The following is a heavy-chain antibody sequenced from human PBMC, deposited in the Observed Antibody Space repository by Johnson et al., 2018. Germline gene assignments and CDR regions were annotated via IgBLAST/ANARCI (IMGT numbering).Heavy chain of an antibody. D-gene: IGHD3-22*01. CDR2: ISYDGGNK. J-gene: IGHJ1*01. CDR1: GFTFSSYA. CDR3: ARPESANYYDSGEYFQH. V-gene: IGHV3-30-3*01. Sequence: QVQLVQSGGGVVQXGRSLRLXCAASGFTFSSYAIHWVRQAPGQGLEWVAVISYDGGNKYYADSVKGRFTISRDNSKNTLYLQINSLRAEDTAVYYCARPESANYYDSGEYFQHWGQGTLVTVSS.